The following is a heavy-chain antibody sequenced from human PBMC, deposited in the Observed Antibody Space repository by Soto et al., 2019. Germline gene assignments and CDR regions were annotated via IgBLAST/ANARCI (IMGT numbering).Heavy chain of an antibody. D-gene: IGHD3-22*01. CDR2: IIPIFGTA. Sequence: QVQLVQSGAEVRKPGSSVKVSCKASVGTFSRHAISWVRQAPGQGLEWMGGIIPIFGTANHAQNFQGRVKIIADESTSTVYMELSSLRSEDTAMYYCARGWGYDSNDYYYAYWGQGTLVIVSS. V-gene: IGHV1-69*01. CDR1: VGTFSRHA. J-gene: IGHJ4*02. CDR3: ARGWGYDSNDYYYAY.